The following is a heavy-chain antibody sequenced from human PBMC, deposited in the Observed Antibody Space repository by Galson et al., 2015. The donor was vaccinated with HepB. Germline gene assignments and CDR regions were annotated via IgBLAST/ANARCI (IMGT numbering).Heavy chain of an antibody. D-gene: IGHD3-10*02. J-gene: IGHJ4*02. Sequence: SLRLSCAASGFTFSSYAMSWVRQAPGKGLEWVSTVSGSGGRTYYADSVKGRFSISRDNSKNTLYLQMNSLRAEDTAVYCCGRRGAMFDWGQGSLVTVSS. CDR2: VSGSGGRT. CDR3: GRRGAMFD. V-gene: IGHV3-23*01. CDR1: GFTFSSYA.